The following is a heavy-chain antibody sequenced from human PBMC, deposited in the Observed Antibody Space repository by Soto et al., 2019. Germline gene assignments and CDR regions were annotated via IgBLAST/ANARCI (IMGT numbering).Heavy chain of an antibody. D-gene: IGHD3-9*01. J-gene: IGHJ4*02. Sequence: ASVKVSCKASGYTFTSYGISWVRQAPGQGIEWMGWISAYNGNTNYAQKLQGRGTMTTDTSTSTAHMERRSLRSDDTAVYYCARDPVLRYFDWLPYFDYWGQGTLVTVSS. CDR2: ISAYNGNT. CDR1: GYTFTSYG. V-gene: IGHV1-18*01. CDR3: ARDPVLRYFDWLPYFDY.